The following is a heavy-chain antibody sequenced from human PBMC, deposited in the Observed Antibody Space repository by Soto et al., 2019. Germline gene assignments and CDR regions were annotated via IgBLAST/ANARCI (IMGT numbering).Heavy chain of an antibody. J-gene: IGHJ4*02. CDR2: IYYSGGT. CDR1: GGSISSYY. CDR3: ARQSSFSSNWYFDY. D-gene: IGHD6-13*01. V-gene: IGHV4-59*01. Sequence: PSETLSLTCVVSGGSISSYYWNWIRQPPGKGLEWIGFIYYSGGTNYNPSLKSRVTISVDTSRSQVSLKMNYVTAADTAVYYCARQSSFSSNWYFDYWGRGTLVTVS.